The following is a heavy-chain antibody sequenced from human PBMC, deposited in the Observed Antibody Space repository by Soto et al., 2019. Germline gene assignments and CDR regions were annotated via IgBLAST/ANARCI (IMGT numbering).Heavy chain of an antibody. CDR3: ANLDSSSWYVAFDI. CDR2: ISGSGGST. D-gene: IGHD6-13*01. CDR1: GFTFSSYA. V-gene: IGHV3-23*01. J-gene: IGHJ3*02. Sequence: GGSRRLSCAASGFTFSSYAMSWVRQAPGKGLEWVSGISGSGGSTYYADSVKGRFTISRDNSKNTLYLQMNSLRAEDTAVYYCANLDSSSWYVAFDIWGQGTMVTVSS.